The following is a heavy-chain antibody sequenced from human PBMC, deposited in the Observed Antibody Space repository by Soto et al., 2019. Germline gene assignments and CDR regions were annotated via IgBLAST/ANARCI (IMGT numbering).Heavy chain of an antibody. CDR1: GFTFRNYV. Sequence: QVQLVESGGGGVQPGRSLSLSCAASGFTFRNYVRHWVGQAPAKGLEWVAVISSDGSNKYYADSVKGRFTISRDNSKNTLYLQMNSLRIEDTAVYYCTKDRATHRNYWGQGTLVTVSS. D-gene: IGHD5-12*01. CDR3: TKDRATHRNY. CDR2: ISSDGSNK. J-gene: IGHJ4*02. V-gene: IGHV3-30*18.